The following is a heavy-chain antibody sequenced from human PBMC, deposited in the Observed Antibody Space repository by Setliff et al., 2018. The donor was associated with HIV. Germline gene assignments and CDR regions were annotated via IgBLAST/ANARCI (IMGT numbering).Heavy chain of an antibody. CDR2: INYRGTT. J-gene: IGHJ3*02. D-gene: IGHD6-13*01. CDR3: ASHAPYTSSWNAAAFDI. V-gene: IGHV4-34*01. CDR1: GGSFSDQY. Sequence: SETLSLTCAVYGGSFSDQYWRWIRQPPGKGLEWIREINYRGTTNENPALRSRVTISLDTSKNHFSLKLSSVTPADTAVYYCASHAPYTSSWNAAAFDIWGQGTMVTVSS.